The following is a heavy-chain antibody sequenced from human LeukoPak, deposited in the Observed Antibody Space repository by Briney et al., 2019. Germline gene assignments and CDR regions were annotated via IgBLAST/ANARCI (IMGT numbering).Heavy chain of an antibody. J-gene: IGHJ6*02. Sequence: GGSLRLSCAASGFIFSDHYMDWVRQAPGKGLEWVAVISYDGSNKYYADSVKGRFTISRDNSKNTLYLQMNSLRAEDTAVYYCARVRVGAPAYYYGMDVWGQGTTVTVSS. CDR2: ISYDGSNK. D-gene: IGHD1-26*01. CDR3: ARVRVGAPAYYYGMDV. V-gene: IGHV3-30-3*01. CDR1: GFIFSDHY.